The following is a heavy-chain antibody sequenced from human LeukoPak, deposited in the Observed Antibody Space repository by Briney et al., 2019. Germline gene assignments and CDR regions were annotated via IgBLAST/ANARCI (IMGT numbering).Heavy chain of an antibody. D-gene: IGHD5-18*01. Sequence: GESLKISCKASGYSFTSYWIGWVRQMPGKGLEWMGIIYPGDSDTRYSPSFQGQVTISADKSISIADLHWSSLKASDTAMYYCARRGDAAMAAFDYWGQGTLVTVSS. V-gene: IGHV5-51*01. J-gene: IGHJ4*02. CDR3: ARRGDAAMAAFDY. CDR2: IYPGDSDT. CDR1: GYSFTSYW.